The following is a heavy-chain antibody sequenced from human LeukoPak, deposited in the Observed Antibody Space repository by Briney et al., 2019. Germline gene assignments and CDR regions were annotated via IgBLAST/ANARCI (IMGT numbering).Heavy chain of an antibody. CDR3: AGVYYYDSSGPAGIDY. CDR2: IYTSGST. D-gene: IGHD3-22*01. CDR1: GGSISSYY. Sequence: PSETLSLTCTVSGGSISSYYWSWIRQPAGKGLEWIGRIYTSGSTNYNPSLKRRVTMSVDTSKNQFSLKLSSVTAADTAVYYCAGVYYYDSSGPAGIDYWGQGTLVTVSS. V-gene: IGHV4-4*07. J-gene: IGHJ4*02.